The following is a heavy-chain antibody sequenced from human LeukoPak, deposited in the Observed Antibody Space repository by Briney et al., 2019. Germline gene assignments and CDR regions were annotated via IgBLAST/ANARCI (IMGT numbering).Heavy chain of an antibody. D-gene: IGHD3-10*01. CDR2: ITGNGGST. CDR3: AKGPYGSGKYLYFEY. J-gene: IGHJ4*02. V-gene: IGHV3-23*01. Sequence: GGSLRLSCAVSGFTFGNYAMSWVRQAPGKGLEWVSAITGNGGSTYYADSVKGRFTISRDNSKNTLYLQMNSPRAEDTAVYYCAKGPYGSGKYLYFEYWGQETLVTVSS. CDR1: GFTFGNYA.